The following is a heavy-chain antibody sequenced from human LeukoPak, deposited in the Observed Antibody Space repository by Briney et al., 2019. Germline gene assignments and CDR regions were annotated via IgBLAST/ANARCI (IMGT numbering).Heavy chain of an antibody. CDR1: GFTFYTYA. CDR3: AKVPALYWYFDL. CDR2: ISGRGDST. J-gene: IGHJ2*01. V-gene: IGHV3-23*01. Sequence: AGGSLRLSCAASGFTFYTYAMSWVRQAPGKGLEWVSAISGRGDSTNYADSVKGRFTISRDNSKNTLYLQMNSLRAEDTAVYYCAKVPALYWYFDLWGRGTLVTVSS.